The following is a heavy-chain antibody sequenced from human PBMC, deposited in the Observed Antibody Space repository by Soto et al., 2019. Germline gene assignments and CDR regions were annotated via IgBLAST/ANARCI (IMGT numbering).Heavy chain of an antibody. CDR3: ARGTQLWLDY. J-gene: IGHJ4*02. CDR1: GFTFSSYA. Sequence: WGSLRLSCAASGFTFSSYAMHWVRQAPCKGLEWVAVISYDGSNEYYADSVKGRFTISRDNSKNTLYLQMNSLRAEDTAVYYCARGTQLWLDYWGQGTLVTVSS. CDR2: ISYDGSNE. D-gene: IGHD5-18*01. V-gene: IGHV3-30-3*01.